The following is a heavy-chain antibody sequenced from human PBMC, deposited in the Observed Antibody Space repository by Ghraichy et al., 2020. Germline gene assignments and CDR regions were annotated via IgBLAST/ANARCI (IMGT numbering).Heavy chain of an antibody. J-gene: IGHJ2*01. V-gene: IGHV3-7*01. D-gene: IGHD2-21*01. CDR2: IKQDGSEK. CDR3: ASLGGGDPIYSDWYFDL. Sequence: GGSLRLSCAASGFTFSSYWMRWVRQAPGKGLEWVAHIKQDGSEKYYVDSVKGRFTISRDNAKNSLYLQMNSLRAEDTAVYYCASLGGGDPIYSDWYFDLCGRGTLVTVSS. CDR1: GFTFSSYW.